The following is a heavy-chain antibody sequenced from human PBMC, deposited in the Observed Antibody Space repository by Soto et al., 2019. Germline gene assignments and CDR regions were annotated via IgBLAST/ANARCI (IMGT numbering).Heavy chain of an antibody. J-gene: IGHJ5*02. V-gene: IGHV1-69*13. CDR2: IIPIFDTA. Sequence: SVKVSCKASGGTFSSYAISWVRQAPGQGLEWMGGIIPIFDTANYAQKFQGRVTITADESTSTAYMELSSLRSEDTAVYYCARMGRFLEWLSSWFDPWGQGTLVTVSS. CDR3: ARMGRFLEWLSSWFDP. CDR1: GGTFSSYA. D-gene: IGHD3-3*01.